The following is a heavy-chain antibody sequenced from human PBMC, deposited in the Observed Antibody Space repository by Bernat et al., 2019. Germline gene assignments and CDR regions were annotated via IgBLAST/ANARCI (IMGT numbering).Heavy chain of an antibody. D-gene: IGHD3-16*01. CDR1: GFTFDDYA. V-gene: IGHV3-43D*04. CDR2: ISWDGGSK. Sequence: EVQLVESGGVVVQPGGSLRLSCAASGFTFDDYAMHWVRQAPGKGLEWVSLISWDGGSKYYADSVKGRFTISRDNSKNSLYLQMNSLRAEDNALYYCARGLGGTGNWFDHWGQGTLVTVSS. J-gene: IGHJ5*02. CDR3: ARGLGGTGNWFDH.